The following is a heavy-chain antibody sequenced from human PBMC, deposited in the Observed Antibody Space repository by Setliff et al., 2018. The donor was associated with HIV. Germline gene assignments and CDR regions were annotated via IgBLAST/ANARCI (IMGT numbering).Heavy chain of an antibody. D-gene: IGHD2-15*01. Sequence: PGESLKISCKGSGYSFIRYWIGWVRQMPGKGLEWMGNIYLGDSDPRYSPSFQGQVTISADKSISTAYLQWSSLKASDTAIYYCARPRSGGSIDAFDIWGQGTMVTVSS. J-gene: IGHJ3*02. CDR1: GYSFIRYW. V-gene: IGHV5-51*01. CDR2: IYLGDSDP. CDR3: ARPRSGGSIDAFDI.